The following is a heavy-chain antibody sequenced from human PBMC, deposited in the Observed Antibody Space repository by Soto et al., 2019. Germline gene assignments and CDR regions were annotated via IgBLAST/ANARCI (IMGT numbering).Heavy chain of an antibody. D-gene: IGHD3-22*01. CDR2: IYYSGST. J-gene: IGHJ3*02. V-gene: IGHV4-59*01. Sequence: QVQLQESGPGLVKPSETLSLTYTVSGGSISSYYWSWIRQPPGKGLEWIGYIYYSGSTNYNPSLKSRVTISVDTSKNQFSLKLSSVTAADTAVYYCARDDVDYYDSSHAFDIWGQGTMVTVSS. CDR1: GGSISSYY. CDR3: ARDDVDYYDSSHAFDI.